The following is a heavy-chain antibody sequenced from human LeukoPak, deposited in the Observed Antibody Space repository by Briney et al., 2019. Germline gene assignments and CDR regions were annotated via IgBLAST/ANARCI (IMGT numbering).Heavy chain of an antibody. D-gene: IGHD3-16*01. V-gene: IGHV1-2*02. CDR3: ARVGRYYYGMDV. J-gene: IGHJ6*02. CDR2: MNPNSGDT. Sequence: GASVKVSCKASGYTLTDYYIHWVRQAPGQGLEWMGWMNPNSGDTNSAQSFQGRVTMTRETSISTAYMELSRLRFDDTAVYYCARVGRYYYGMDVWGQGTTVIVSS. CDR1: GYTLTDYY.